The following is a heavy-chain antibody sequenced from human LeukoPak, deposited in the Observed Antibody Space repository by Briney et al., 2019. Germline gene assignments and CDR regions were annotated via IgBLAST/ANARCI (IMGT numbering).Heavy chain of an antibody. CDR2: IYHSGST. CDR1: GGSISSSNW. CDR3: ARVDIVPPGGILDAFDI. V-gene: IGHV4-4*02. Sequence: PSGTLSLTCAVSGGSISSSNWWSWVRQPPGKGLEWIGEIYHSGSTNYNPSLKSRVTISVDKSKNQFSLKLSSVTAADTAVYYCARVDIVPPGGILDAFDIWGQGTMVTVSS. J-gene: IGHJ3*02. D-gene: IGHD4-23*01.